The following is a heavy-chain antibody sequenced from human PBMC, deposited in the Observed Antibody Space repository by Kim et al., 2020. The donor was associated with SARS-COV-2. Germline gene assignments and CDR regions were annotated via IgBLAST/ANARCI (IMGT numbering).Heavy chain of an antibody. CDR1: GFTFSNAW. Sequence: GGSLRLSCAASGFTFSNAWMSWVRQAPGKGLEWVGRIKSRTDGWTTDYAAPVKGRFTISRDDSKNTLYLQMNSLKTEDTAVYYCTTIAAACLDYWGQGTLVTVSS. V-gene: IGHV3-15*01. CDR3: TTIAAACLDY. D-gene: IGHD6-25*01. J-gene: IGHJ4*02. CDR2: IKSRTDGWTT.